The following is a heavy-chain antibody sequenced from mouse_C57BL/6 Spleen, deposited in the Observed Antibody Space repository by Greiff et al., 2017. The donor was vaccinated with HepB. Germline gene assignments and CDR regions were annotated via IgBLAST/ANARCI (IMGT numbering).Heavy chain of an antibody. J-gene: IGHJ2*01. CDR1: GYTFTSYW. CDR3: ANEKAGGNYYGSSGYYFDY. Sequence: QVQLQQPGAELVKPGASVKMSCKASGYTFTSYWITWVKQRPGQGLEWIGDIYPDSGSTNYNEKFKSKATLTVDTSSSTAYMQLSSLPAEDSAVYYGANEKAGGNYYGSSGYYFDYWGQGTTLTVSS. D-gene: IGHD1-1*01. V-gene: IGHV1-55*01. CDR2: IYPDSGST.